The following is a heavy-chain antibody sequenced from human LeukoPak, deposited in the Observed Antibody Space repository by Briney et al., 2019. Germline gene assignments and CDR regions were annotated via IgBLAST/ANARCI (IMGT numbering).Heavy chain of an antibody. V-gene: IGHV3-74*01. CDR3: ARGSSGYYYHWFDP. J-gene: IGHJ5*02. D-gene: IGHD3-22*01. CDR2: INSDGTTT. Sequence: GGSLRLSCAASGFAFSSYWMHWVRQAPGKGLVWVSRINSDGTTTTYADSVKGRFTISRDNAKNTLYLRMNSLRAEDTAVYYCARGSSGYYYHWFDPWGRGTLVTVSS. CDR1: GFAFSSYW.